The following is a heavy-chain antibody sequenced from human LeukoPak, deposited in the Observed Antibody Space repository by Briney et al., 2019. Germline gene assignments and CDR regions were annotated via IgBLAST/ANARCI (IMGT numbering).Heavy chain of an antibody. CDR3: ARVGSRSNPPLFDY. CDR2: IKQDGSEK. V-gene: IGHV3-7*01. CDR1: GFTFSSYW. D-gene: IGHD3-10*01. Sequence: GGSLRLSCAASGFTFSSYWMSWVRQAPGKGLEWVANIKQDGSEKYYVDSVKGRFTISRDNAKNSLYLQMNSLRVEDTAVYYCARVGSRSNPPLFDYWGQGTLVTVSS. J-gene: IGHJ4*02.